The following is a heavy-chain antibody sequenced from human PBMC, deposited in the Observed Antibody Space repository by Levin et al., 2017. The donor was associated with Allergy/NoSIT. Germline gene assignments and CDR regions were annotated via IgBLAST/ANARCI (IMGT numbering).Heavy chain of an antibody. D-gene: IGHD3-22*01. V-gene: IGHV4-31*03. J-gene: IGHJ4*02. CDR3: ARDISGYSRLDS. CDR1: GGSIRSGGYY. Sequence: LRLSCTVSGGSIRSGGYYWSWIRQHPGKGLEWIGYIHYSGNTYYNPSLKSRVAISVDTSKNQFSLKLSSVTAADTAVYYCARDISGYSRLDSWGQGTLVTVSS. CDR2: IHYSGNT.